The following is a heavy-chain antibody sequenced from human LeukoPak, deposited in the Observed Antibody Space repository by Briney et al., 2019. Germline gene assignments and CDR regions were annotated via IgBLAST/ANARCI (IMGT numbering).Heavy chain of an antibody. CDR3: ARGDMVRGVDGLRFDP. Sequence: SETLSLTCTVSGGSISSYYWSWIRQPPGKGLEWIGYIYYSGSTNYNPSLKSRVTISVDTSKNQFSLKLSSVTAADTAVYYCARGDMVRGVDGLRFDPWGQGTLVTISS. CDR2: IYYSGST. D-gene: IGHD3-10*01. V-gene: IGHV4-59*01. CDR1: GGSISSYY. J-gene: IGHJ5*02.